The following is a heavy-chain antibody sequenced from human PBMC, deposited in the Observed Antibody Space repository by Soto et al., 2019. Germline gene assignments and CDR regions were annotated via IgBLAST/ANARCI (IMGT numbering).Heavy chain of an antibody. V-gene: IGHV4-61*01. CDR2: IYYSGST. CDR1: GGSVSRGSYY. J-gene: IGHJ4*02. Sequence: SETLSLTCTVSGGSVSRGSYYWSWIRQPPGKGLEWIGYIYYSGSTNYNPSLKSRVTISVDTSKNQFSLKLSSVTAADTAVYYCAREGIAAPQAYWGQGTLVTVSP. CDR3: AREGIAAPQAY. D-gene: IGHD6-13*01.